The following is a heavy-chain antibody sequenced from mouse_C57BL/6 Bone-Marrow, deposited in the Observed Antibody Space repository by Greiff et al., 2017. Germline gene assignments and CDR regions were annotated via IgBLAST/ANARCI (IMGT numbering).Heavy chain of an antibody. J-gene: IGHJ1*03. CDR3: ARLEFDGSSGDWYFDV. V-gene: IGHV1-85*01. D-gene: IGHD1-1*01. Sequence: VKLMESGPELVKPGASVKLSCKASGYTFTSYDINWVKQRPGQGLEWIGWIYPRDGSTKYNEKFKGKAPLTVDTSSSTAYMELHSLTSEHSAVYFCARLEFDGSSGDWYFDVWGTGTTVTVSS. CDR2: IYPRDGST. CDR1: GYTFTSYD.